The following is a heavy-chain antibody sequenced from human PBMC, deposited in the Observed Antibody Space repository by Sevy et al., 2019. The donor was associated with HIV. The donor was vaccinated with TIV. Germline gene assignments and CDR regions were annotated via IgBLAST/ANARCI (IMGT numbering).Heavy chain of an antibody. J-gene: IGHJ4*02. D-gene: IGHD7-27*01. CDR2: INYDGSDK. CDR3: AKDPLISLGADLFDS. CDR1: GFTFSSYG. Sequence: GGSLRLSCATSGFTFSSYGMHWVRQAPGKVLQWVSFINYDGSDKKCGDSVKGRFTISRDNSKNTLYLQMNSLRAEDTGVYYCAKDPLISLGADLFDSWGQGTLVTVSS. V-gene: IGHV3-30*02.